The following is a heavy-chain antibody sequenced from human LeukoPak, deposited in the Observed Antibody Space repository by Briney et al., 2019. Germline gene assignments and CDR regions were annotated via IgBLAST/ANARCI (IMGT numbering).Heavy chain of an antibody. J-gene: IGHJ4*02. CDR1: GFTFSSYS. CDR2: ISSSSSYI. CDR3: ARGTPYYYDSSGYYGY. D-gene: IGHD3-22*01. V-gene: IGHV3-21*01. Sequence: PGGSLRLSCAASGFTFSSYSMNWVRQAPGKGLEWVSSISSSSSYIYYADSVKGRFTISRDNAKNSLYLQMNSLRAEDTAVYYCARGTPYYYDSSGYYGYWGQGTLVTVSS.